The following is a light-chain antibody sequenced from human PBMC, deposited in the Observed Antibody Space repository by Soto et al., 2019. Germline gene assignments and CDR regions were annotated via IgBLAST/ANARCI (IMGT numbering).Light chain of an antibody. J-gene: IGKJ1*01. V-gene: IGKV1-5*01. CDR3: QQYNSYSWT. CDR2: DAS. CDR1: QSISSW. Sequence: DIQMTRSPSSRSAAVGDRVTITCRASQSISSWLAWYQQKPGKAPKLLIYDASSLDSGVPSRFSGSGSGTEFTLTISSLQPADFATYYCQQYNSYSWTFGQGTKVDIK.